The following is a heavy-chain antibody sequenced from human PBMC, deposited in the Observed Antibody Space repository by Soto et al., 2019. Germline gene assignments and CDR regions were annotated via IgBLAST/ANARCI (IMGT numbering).Heavy chain of an antibody. CDR2: IYYSGST. D-gene: IGHD3-3*01. V-gene: IGHV4-59*08. CDR1: GGSISSYY. Sequence: SETLSLTCTVSGGSISSYYWSWIRQPPGKGLEWIGYIYYSGSTNYNPSLKSRVTISVDTSKNQFSLKLSPVTAADTAVYYCARLGYDFWSGWPRGTSTTTYYYYMDVWGKGTTVTVSS. CDR3: ARLGYDFWSGWPRGTSTTTYYYYMDV. J-gene: IGHJ6*03.